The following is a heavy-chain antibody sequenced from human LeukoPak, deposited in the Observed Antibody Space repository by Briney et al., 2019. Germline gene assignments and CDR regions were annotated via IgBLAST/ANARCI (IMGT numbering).Heavy chain of an antibody. V-gene: IGHV4-30-2*01. Sequence: PSETLSLTCTVSGGSISSGGYYWSWIRQPPGKGLGWIGYIYHSGSTYYNPSLKSRVTISVDRSKNQFSLKLSSVTAADTAVYYCARYRPVVTPGGRNFDYWGQGTLVTVSS. D-gene: IGHD4-23*01. J-gene: IGHJ4*02. CDR2: IYHSGST. CDR3: ARYRPVVTPGGRNFDY. CDR1: GGSISSGGYY.